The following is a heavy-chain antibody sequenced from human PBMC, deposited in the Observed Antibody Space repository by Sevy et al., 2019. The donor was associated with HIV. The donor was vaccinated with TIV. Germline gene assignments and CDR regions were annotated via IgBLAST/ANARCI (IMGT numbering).Heavy chain of an antibody. CDR2: ISDGGAVI. J-gene: IGHJ4*02. CDR3: AKEGAFWSGYYVDY. D-gene: IGHD3-3*01. CDR1: GFNFSSHK. V-gene: IGHV3-48*03. Sequence: GGSLRLSCAASGFNFSSHKMNWIRQAPGKELEWVAYISDGGAVIHYADSVKGRFTISRDNSKNSLYLQMISLRADDTAVYYCAKEGAFWSGYYVDYWGQGTLVTVSS.